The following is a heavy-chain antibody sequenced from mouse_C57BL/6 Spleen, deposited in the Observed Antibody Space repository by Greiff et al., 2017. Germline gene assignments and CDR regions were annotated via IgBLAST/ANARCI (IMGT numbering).Heavy chain of an antibody. CDR2: IDPETGGT. CDR3: TRGHCGSSYVGYYFDY. V-gene: IGHV1-15*01. D-gene: IGHD1-1*01. J-gene: IGHJ2*01. CDR1: GYTFTDYE. Sequence: QVQLQQSGPELVRPGASVTLSCKASGYTFTDYEMHWVKQTPVHGLEWIGAIDPETGGTASNQQFKGKAILTADTSSSTAYIELRSLTSEDSAVYYCTRGHCGSSYVGYYFDYWGQGTTLTVSS.